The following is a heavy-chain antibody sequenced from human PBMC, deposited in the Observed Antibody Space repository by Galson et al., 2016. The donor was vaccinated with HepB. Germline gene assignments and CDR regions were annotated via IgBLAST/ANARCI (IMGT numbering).Heavy chain of an antibody. Sequence: PALVKPTQTLTLTCTISGFSLSASDVGVGWIRQPPGKALEWLALIFWDDDKWYSTSLKTRLTVSKDTSRNQVVLTMTDMDPVDTATYYCARTSLRNDSALGTYRFYGFDVWGQGTAVTVSS. CDR1: GFSLSASDVG. D-gene: IGHD3-16*02. CDR2: IFWDDDK. CDR3: ARTSLRNDSALGTYRFYGFDV. J-gene: IGHJ3*01. V-gene: IGHV2-5*02.